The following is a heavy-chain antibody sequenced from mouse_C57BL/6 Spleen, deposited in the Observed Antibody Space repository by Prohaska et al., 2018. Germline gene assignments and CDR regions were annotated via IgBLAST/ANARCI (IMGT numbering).Heavy chain of an antibody. CDR1: GYTFTDYY. Sequence: GYTFTDYYMNWVKQSHGKSLEWIGDINPNNGGTSYNQKFKGKATLTVDKSSSTAYMELRSLTSEDSAVYYCAKGSNYVGWGEGTTLTVA. CDR2: INPNNGGT. CDR3: AKGSNYVG. V-gene: IGHV1-26*01. D-gene: IGHD2-5*01. J-gene: IGHJ2*01.